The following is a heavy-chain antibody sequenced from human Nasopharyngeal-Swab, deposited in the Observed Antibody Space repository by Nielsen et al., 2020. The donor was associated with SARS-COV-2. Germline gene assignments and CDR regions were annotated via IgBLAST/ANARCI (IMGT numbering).Heavy chain of an antibody. J-gene: IGHJ4*02. D-gene: IGHD3-10*01. CDR2: ISGSGGST. CDR1: GFTFSSYA. CDR3: AKKRVTMVRGVQAPTDY. Sequence: GASLKISCAASGFTFSSYAMSWVRQAPGKGLEWVSAISGSGGSTYYADSVKGRFTISRDNSKNTLYLQMNSLRAEDTAVYYCAKKRVTMVRGVQAPTDYWGQGTLVTVSS. V-gene: IGHV3-23*01.